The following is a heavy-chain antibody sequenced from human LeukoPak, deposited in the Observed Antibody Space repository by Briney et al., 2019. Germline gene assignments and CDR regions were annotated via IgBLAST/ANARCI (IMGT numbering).Heavy chain of an antibody. CDR1: GFTVSSNY. D-gene: IGHD1-26*01. CDR3: ARSPRSGYSGSYTTLDY. V-gene: IGHV3-53*05. CDR2: LYSGGST. Sequence: GGSLRLSCAASGFTVSSNYMSWVRQAPGTGLEWVSVLYSGGSTYYADSVKGRFTISRDNSKNTLYLQMNSLRSDDTAVYYCARSPRSGYSGSYTTLDYWGQGTLVTVSS. J-gene: IGHJ4*02.